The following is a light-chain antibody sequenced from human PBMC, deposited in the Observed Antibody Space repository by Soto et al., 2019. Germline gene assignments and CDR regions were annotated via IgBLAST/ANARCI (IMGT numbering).Light chain of an antibody. CDR3: QQYHSSPPTYT. Sequence: EIVLTQSPGTLSLSPGERATLSCRASQSVINNYLAWYQQKRGQAPRLLIYGASIRATGTPDRFSGSGSGTDFTLTIGSLEPEDFAVYYCQQYHSSPPTYTFGQGTKLEI. CDR1: QSVINNY. J-gene: IGKJ2*01. V-gene: IGKV3-20*01. CDR2: GAS.